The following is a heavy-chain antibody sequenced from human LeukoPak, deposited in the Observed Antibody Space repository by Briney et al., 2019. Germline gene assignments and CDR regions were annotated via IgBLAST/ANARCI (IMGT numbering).Heavy chain of an antibody. Sequence: PGGSLRLSCAASGFTFSSYGMHWVRQAPGKGLEWVAVIWYDGSNKYYADSVKGRFTISRDNSKNTLYLQMSSLRAEDTAVYYCARGGRRIAAAGSYYYYGMDVWGQGTTVTVSS. CDR2: IWYDGSNK. J-gene: IGHJ6*02. CDR3: ARGGRRIAAAGSYYYYGMDV. D-gene: IGHD6-13*01. CDR1: GFTFSSYG. V-gene: IGHV3-33*01.